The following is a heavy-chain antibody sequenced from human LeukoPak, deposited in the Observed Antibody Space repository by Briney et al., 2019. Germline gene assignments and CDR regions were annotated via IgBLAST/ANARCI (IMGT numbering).Heavy chain of an antibody. Sequence: ASVKVSCKASGYTFTGYYMHWVRQAPGQGLEWMGWINPNSGGTNYAQKFQGRVTMTRDTSISTAYMELSRLRSGDTAVYYCARSVGSGYSYYYYYYMDVWGKGTTVTVSS. D-gene: IGHD5-18*01. CDR1: GYTFTGYY. CDR2: INPNSGGT. CDR3: ARSVGSGYSYYYYYYMDV. V-gene: IGHV1-2*02. J-gene: IGHJ6*03.